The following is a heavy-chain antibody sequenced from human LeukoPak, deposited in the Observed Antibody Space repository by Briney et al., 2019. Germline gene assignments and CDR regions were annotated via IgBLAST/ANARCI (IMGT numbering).Heavy chain of an antibody. Sequence: SETLSLTCTVSGDSISSSSSYWGWIRQPPGEGLEWIGSIYYSGSTYYNTSLKSRVTISVDTSKNQFSLRLNSVTAADTAVYYCARGVEAGYDILTGTYYYYYYMDVWGKGTTVTISS. CDR3: ARGVEAGYDILTGTYYYYYYMDV. CDR1: GDSISSSSSY. CDR2: IYYSGST. J-gene: IGHJ6*03. V-gene: IGHV4-39*01. D-gene: IGHD3-9*01.